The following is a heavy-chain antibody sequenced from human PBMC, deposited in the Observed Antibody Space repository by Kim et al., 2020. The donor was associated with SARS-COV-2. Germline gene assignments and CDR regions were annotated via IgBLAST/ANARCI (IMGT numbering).Heavy chain of an antibody. CDR1: GFTFSSYW. D-gene: IGHD3-16*02. Sequence: GGSLRLSCAASGFTFSSYWMHWVRQAPGKGLVWVSRISSDGSTTTYADSVKGRFTISRDNAKNTLHLQMNSLRAEDTAVYYCTRMPVGGISIWGQGTLVTVSS. CDR3: TRMPVGGISI. V-gene: IGHV3-74*01. CDR2: ISSDGSTT. J-gene: IGHJ4*02.